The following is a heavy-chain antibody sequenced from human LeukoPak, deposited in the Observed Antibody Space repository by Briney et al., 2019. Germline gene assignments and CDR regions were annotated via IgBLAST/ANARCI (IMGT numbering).Heavy chain of an antibody. Sequence: GGSLRLSCAASGFTFSDYYMSWIRQAPGKGLEWVSYISSSGNTTYHADSVKGRFTISRGNAKNSLYLQMSSLRAEDTAVYYCARDGGSSWYFDYWGQGTLVTISS. J-gene: IGHJ4*02. CDR3: ARDGGSSWYFDY. V-gene: IGHV3-11*04. CDR2: ISSSGNTT. CDR1: GFTFSDYY. D-gene: IGHD6-13*01.